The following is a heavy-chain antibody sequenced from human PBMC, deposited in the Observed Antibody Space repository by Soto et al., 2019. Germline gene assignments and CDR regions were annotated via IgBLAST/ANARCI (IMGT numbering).Heavy chain of an antibody. V-gene: IGHV4-30-2*01. CDR3: ARASGFGAVPLDY. J-gene: IGHJ4*02. CDR2: NDNALT. CDR1: GGSISSGGYS. D-gene: IGHD6-19*01. Sequence: QLQLQESGSGLVKPSQTLSLTCAVSGGSISSGGYSWSWIQQPPGKGLESIGYNDNALTYYNPSRTRRAPISLHXXMNQCSRKLRLVTAADTHVYFCARASGFGAVPLDYWGQGTLVTVSS.